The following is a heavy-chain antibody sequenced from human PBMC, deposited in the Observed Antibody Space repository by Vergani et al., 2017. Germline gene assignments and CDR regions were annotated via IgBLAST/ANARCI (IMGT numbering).Heavy chain of an antibody. CDR3: VHSLGNCDWDGVFDV. V-gene: IGHV2-5*01. J-gene: IGHJ3*01. CDR1: GFSLTTGGEG. D-gene: IGHD2-21*02. CDR2: VYWNDDE. Sequence: QITLRESGPTLVKPTQTLTLTCTFSGFSLTTGGEGVGWIRQPPGRALEWLAFVYWNDDERYSTSLKVIVTSTKDTAKNEVMLTMATMDPVDTDRYYFVHSLGNCDWDGVFDVGGPGTMVTVSS.